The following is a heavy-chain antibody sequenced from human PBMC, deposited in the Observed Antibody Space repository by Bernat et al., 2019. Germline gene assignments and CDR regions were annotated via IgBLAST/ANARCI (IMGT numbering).Heavy chain of an antibody. J-gene: IGHJ6*02. Sequence: QVQLVQSGAEVKKPGASVKVSCKASGYTFTSYAMHWVRQAPGQRLEWMGWINAGNGNTKYSQKFQDRVTITRDTSASTAYMELSSQRSEDTAVYYCARGGYCSGGSCIWPFYYYYYGMDVWGQGTTVTVSS. CDR3: ARGGYCSGGSCIWPFYYYYYGMDV. V-gene: IGHV1-3*01. CDR1: GYTFTSYA. CDR2: INAGNGNT. D-gene: IGHD2-15*01.